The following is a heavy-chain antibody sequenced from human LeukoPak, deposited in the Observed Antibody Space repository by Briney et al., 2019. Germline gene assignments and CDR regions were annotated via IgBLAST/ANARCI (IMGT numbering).Heavy chain of an antibody. J-gene: IGHJ5*02. V-gene: IGHV3-48*03. CDR2: ISSSGSTI. Sequence: GGSLRLSCAASGFTFSSYEMNWVRQAPGKGLEWVSYISSSGSTIYYADSVKGRFTISRDNAKNSLYLQMNSLRAEDTAVYYCARDLGVAGTYNWFDPWGQGTLVTVSS. CDR3: ARDLGVAGTYNWFDP. D-gene: IGHD6-19*01. CDR1: GFTFSSYE.